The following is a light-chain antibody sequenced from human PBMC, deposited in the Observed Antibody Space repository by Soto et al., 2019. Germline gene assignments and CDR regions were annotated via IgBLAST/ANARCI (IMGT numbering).Light chain of an antibody. CDR3: HHYGSSPPYT. V-gene: IGKV3-20*01. CDR1: QTVSNNY. Sequence: EIVLTQSPDTLSLSPGERATVSCRASQTVSNNYLAWYQQKPGQAPRLLLYCASTRPTGIPDRFSGSGSGTDFTLTISRLEPEDFAVHYCHHYGSSPPYTLGQGTKLDIK. CDR2: CAS. J-gene: IGKJ2*01.